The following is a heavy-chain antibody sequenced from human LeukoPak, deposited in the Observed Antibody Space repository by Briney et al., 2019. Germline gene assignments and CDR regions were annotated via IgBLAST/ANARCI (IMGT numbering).Heavy chain of an antibody. CDR2: IYYSGST. CDR3: ARVGVRLGELSPPLSPDY. D-gene: IGHD3-16*02. J-gene: IGHJ4*02. V-gene: IGHV4-39*07. CDR1: GGSISSSSYY. Sequence: SETLSLTCTVSGGSISSSSYYWGWIRQPPGKGLEWIGSIYYSGSTYYNPSLKSRVTTSVDTSKNQFSLKLSSVTAADTAVYYCARVGVRLGELSPPLSPDYWGQGTLVTVSS.